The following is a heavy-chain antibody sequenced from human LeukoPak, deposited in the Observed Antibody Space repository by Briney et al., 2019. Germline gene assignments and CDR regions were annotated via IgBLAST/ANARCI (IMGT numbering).Heavy chain of an antibody. V-gene: IGHV3-21*01. D-gene: IGHD6-13*01. J-gene: IGHJ4*02. CDR2: ISSSSSSI. Sequence: PGRSLRLSCAASGFTFSRYSMNWVRQAPGKGLECVSSISSSSSSIYYADSVKGRFTISRDDAKNSLYLQMNSLRAEDTAVYYCARTATDTGEFDYWGQGTLVTVSS. CDR1: GFTFSRYS. CDR3: ARTATDTGEFDY.